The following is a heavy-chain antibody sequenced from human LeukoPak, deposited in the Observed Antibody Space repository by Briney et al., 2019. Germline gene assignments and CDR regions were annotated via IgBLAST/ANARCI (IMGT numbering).Heavy chain of an antibody. J-gene: IGHJ3*02. CDR3: ARGTPDCSGGSCYLAFDI. D-gene: IGHD2-15*01. CDR1: GGSISSYY. CDR2: IYTSGST. Sequence: SETLSLTCTVSGGSISSYYWSWIRQPAGKGLEWIGRIYTSGSTNYNPSPKSRVTMSVDTSKNQFSLKLSSVTAADTAVYYCARGTPDCSGGSCYLAFDIWGQGTMVTVSS. V-gene: IGHV4-4*07.